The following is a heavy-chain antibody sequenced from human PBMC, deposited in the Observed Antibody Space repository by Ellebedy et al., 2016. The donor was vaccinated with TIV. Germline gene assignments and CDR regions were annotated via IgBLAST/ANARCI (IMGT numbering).Heavy chain of an antibody. CDR1: HGSVTDYY. CDR3: ARRGYTYGRFDP. CDR2: ISYSGNT. V-gene: IGHV4-59*02. Sequence: MPSETLSLTCTVSHGSVTDYYWSWIRQPPGKGLEWIGYISYSGNTSYNPSLKSRVTISVDTSRNELSLRLSSVTTADTAAYYGARRGYTYGRFDPWGPGTLVTVSS. J-gene: IGHJ5*02. D-gene: IGHD5-18*01.